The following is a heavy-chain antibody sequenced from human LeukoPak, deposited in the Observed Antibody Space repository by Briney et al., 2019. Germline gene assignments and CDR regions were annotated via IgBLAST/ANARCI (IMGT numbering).Heavy chain of an antibody. D-gene: IGHD1-1*01. CDR2: ISSGSTYI. CDR3: ARVGTPSYYYGMDV. J-gene: IGHJ6*02. Sequence: PGGSLRLSCVASGLTFSSYSMNWVRQAPGKGLEWVSSISSGSTYIYYADSMKGRFTVSRDNAQNSLYLQMNSLRAEDTAVYYCARVGTPSYYYGMDVWGQGTTVTVFS. V-gene: IGHV3-21*01. CDR1: GLTFSSYS.